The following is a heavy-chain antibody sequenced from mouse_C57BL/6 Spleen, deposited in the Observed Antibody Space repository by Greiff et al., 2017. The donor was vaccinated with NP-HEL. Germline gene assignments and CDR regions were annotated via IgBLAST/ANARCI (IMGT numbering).Heavy chain of an antibody. Sequence: EVKLMESGPELVKPGASVKIPCKASGYTFTDYNMDWVKQSHGKSLEWIGDINPNNGGTIYNQKFKGKATLTVDKSSSTAYMELRRLTSEDTAGDYWARGTALAWYADWGQGTLVTVAA. CDR3: ARGTALAWYAD. V-gene: IGHV1-18*01. D-gene: IGHD3-3*01. CDR1: GYTFTDYN. J-gene: IGHJ3*01. CDR2: INPNNGGT.